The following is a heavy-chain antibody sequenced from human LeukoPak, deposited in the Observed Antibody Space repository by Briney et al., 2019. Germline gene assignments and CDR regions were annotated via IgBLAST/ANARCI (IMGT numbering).Heavy chain of an antibody. V-gene: IGHV4-39*01. J-gene: IGHJ4*02. Sequence: PSETLSLTCTVSGGSISSSRYYWGWIRQPPGKGLEWIGSIYYSGSTYYNPSLKSRVTISVDTSKNQFSLKLSSVTAADTAVYYCARGSRRLADFHYWGQGTLVTVSS. CDR1: GGSISSSRYY. CDR3: ARGSRRLADFHY. CDR2: IYYSGST. D-gene: IGHD1-26*01.